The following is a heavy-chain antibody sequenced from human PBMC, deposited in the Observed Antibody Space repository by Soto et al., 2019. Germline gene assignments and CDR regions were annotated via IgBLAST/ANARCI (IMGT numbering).Heavy chain of an antibody. V-gene: IGHV1-18*01. CDR2: ISAYNGNT. Sequence: ASGKVACKASGYPLPSGGISWLRQAPGQGLEWMGWISAYNGNTNYAQKLQGRVTMTRDTSTSTVYMELSSLRSEDTAVYYCAILYDSRWPIDYWGQGTLVTVSS. J-gene: IGHJ4*02. CDR3: AILYDSRWPIDY. CDR1: GYPLPSGG. D-gene: IGHD3-22*01.